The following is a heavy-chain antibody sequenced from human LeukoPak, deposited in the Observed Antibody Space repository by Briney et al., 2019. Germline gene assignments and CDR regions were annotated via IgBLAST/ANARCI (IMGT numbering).Heavy chain of an antibody. CDR1: GDSVSSYSAA. CDR2: TYYRSKWYN. CDR3: ARGTKPANWGSGWYLDL. Sequence: SQTLSLTCAISGDSVSSYSAAWNWNTQSPSIGLEWLGRTYYRSKWYNDYTVSVKSRIAINPDTSKIQFSLQMTSVTPEDTAVYYCARGTKPANWGSGWYLDLWGRGTLVTVSS. J-gene: IGHJ2*01. D-gene: IGHD7-27*01. V-gene: IGHV6-1*01.